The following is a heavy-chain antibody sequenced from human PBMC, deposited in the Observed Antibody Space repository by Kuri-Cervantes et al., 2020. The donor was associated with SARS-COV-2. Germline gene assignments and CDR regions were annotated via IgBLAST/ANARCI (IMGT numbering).Heavy chain of an antibody. Sequence: GESLKISCAASGFTFSSYWMSWVRQAPGKGLEWVANIKQDGSEKYYVDSVKGRFTISRDNAKNSLYLQMNSLRAEDTAVYYCARDSPFSQLGGLFHYWGQGTLVTVSS. D-gene: IGHD6-6*01. CDR2: IKQDGSEK. J-gene: IGHJ4*02. V-gene: IGHV3-7*01. CDR1: GFTFSSYW. CDR3: ARDSPFSQLGGLFHY.